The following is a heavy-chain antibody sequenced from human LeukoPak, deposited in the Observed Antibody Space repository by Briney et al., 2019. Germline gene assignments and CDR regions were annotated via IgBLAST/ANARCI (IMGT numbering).Heavy chain of an antibody. CDR3: AREDDYGGNSDY. CDR2: INPSGGST. V-gene: IGHV1-46*01. Sequence: ASVKVSCKASGYTFTGFGINWVRQAPGQGLEWMGIINPSGGSTSYAQKFQGRVTMTRDTSTSTVYMELSSLRSEDTAVYYCAREDDYGGNSDYWGQGTLVTVSS. J-gene: IGHJ4*02. D-gene: IGHD4-23*01. CDR1: GYTFTGFG.